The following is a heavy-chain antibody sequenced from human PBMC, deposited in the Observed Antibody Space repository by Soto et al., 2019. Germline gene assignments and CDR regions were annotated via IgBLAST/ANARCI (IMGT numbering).Heavy chain of an antibody. J-gene: IGHJ4*02. V-gene: IGHV3-21*01. CDR2: ISGSGNNT. CDR1: GFTFSSYN. D-gene: IGHD2-2*02. Sequence: GGSLRLSCAASGFTFSSYNMNWVRQAPGKGLEWVSAISGSGNNTHYADSVKGRFTISRDNARNTLYLQMNSLRVEDTGIYYCARHIRDYWGQGALVTVSS. CDR3: ARHIRDY.